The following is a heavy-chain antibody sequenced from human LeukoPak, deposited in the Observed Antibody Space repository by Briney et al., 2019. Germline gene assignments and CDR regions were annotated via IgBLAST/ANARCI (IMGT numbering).Heavy chain of an antibody. CDR3: ARGYGSGSRRLTAFDI. CDR1: GGSISSYY. D-gene: IGHD3-10*01. Sequence: SETLSLTCTVSGGSISSYYWSWIRQPPGKGLEWIGYIYYSGSTYYNPSLKSRVTISVDRSKNQFSLKLSSVTAADTAVYYCARGYGSGSRRLTAFDIWGQGTMVTVSS. V-gene: IGHV4-59*12. J-gene: IGHJ3*02. CDR2: IYYSGST.